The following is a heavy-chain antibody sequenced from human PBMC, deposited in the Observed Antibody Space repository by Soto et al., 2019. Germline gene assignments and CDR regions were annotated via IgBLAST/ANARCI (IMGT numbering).Heavy chain of an antibody. CDR3: AREERKGIISWFDP. D-gene: IGHD2-21*01. CDR1: GGSILNGGHY. Sequence: SETLSLTCTVSGGSILNGGHYWTWIRQSPGKGLEWIGYIYYTGITHLNPSLKSRLTMAVDTSKNEFSLKLTSVSAADTAVYFCAREERKGIISWFDPWGQGTPVTVSS. V-gene: IGHV4-30-4*08. J-gene: IGHJ5*02. CDR2: IYYTGIT.